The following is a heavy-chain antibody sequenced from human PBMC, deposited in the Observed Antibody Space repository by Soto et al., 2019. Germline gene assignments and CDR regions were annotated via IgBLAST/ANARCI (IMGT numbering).Heavy chain of an antibody. Sequence: SETLSLTCAVYGGSFSGYYWSWIRQPPGKGLEWIGEINHSGSTNYNPSLKSRVTISVDTSKNQFSLKLSSVTAADTAVYYCASLRWILHPLYGMDVWGQGTTVTVSS. D-gene: IGHD4-17*01. CDR1: GGSFSGYY. CDR3: ASLRWILHPLYGMDV. J-gene: IGHJ6*02. V-gene: IGHV4-34*01. CDR2: INHSGST.